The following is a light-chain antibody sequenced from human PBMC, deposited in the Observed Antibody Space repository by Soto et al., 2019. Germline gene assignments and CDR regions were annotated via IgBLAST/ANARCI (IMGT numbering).Light chain of an antibody. J-gene: IGKJ1*01. CDR1: QSISVW. CDR3: QQYSSYSPET. CDR2: KAS. V-gene: IGKV1-5*03. Sequence: DIQMTQSPSTLSASIGDRVTITCRANQSISVWLAWYQQKPGKAPKVLIYKASRLESGVPSGFSGSGSGTEFTLTISSLQPDDFATYYCQQYSSYSPETFGQGTKVDIK.